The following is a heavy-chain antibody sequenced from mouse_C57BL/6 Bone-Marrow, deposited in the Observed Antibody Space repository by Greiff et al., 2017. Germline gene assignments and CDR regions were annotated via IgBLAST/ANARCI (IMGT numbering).Heavy chain of an antibody. V-gene: IGHV7-3*01. CDR1: GFTFTDYY. CDR3: ARYFRGDCDY. Sequence: EVKLMESGGGLVQPGGSLSLSCAASGFTFTDYYMSWVRQPPGKALEWLGFIRNKANGYTTEYSVSVKGRFTISRDNDKSILYLQMHALRAEDSATYYCARYFRGDCDYWGQGTTLTVSS. CDR2: IRNKANGYTT. J-gene: IGHJ2*01.